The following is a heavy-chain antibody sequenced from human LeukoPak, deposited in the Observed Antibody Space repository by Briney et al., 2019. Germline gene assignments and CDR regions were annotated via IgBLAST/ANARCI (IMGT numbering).Heavy chain of an antibody. Sequence: GSLRLSCAASGFTFSSYNMNWVRQAPGKGLEWVSYMSSSSSTIYYADSVKGRFTISRDNAKNSLYLQMNSLRAEDTAVYYCARGADYYDSSGYYLPLDAFDIWGQGTMVTVSS. CDR3: ARGADYYDSSGYYLPLDAFDI. CDR2: MSSSSSTI. J-gene: IGHJ3*02. D-gene: IGHD3-22*01. CDR1: GFTFSSYN. V-gene: IGHV3-48*04.